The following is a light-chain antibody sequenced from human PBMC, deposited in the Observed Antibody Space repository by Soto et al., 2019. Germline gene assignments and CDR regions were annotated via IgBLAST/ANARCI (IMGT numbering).Light chain of an antibody. Sequence: DIVMTQSPDSLAVSLGERATINCKSSQSVLYSSNNRNYLAWYQQKPGQPPKSLIYWASTRESGVPDRFSGSGSGTDFTLTISSLQAEDVAVYYCQQYYSTSQTFGQGTKVEIK. CDR2: WAS. CDR3: QQYYSTSQT. CDR1: QSVLYSSNNRNY. J-gene: IGKJ1*01. V-gene: IGKV4-1*01.